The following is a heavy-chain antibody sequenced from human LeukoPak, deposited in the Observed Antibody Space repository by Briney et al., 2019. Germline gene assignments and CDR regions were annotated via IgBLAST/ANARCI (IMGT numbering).Heavy chain of an antibody. Sequence: GGSLRLSCAASGFTFSSYSMNWVRQAPGKGLEWVSSISSSSSYIYYADSVKGRFTISRDNAKNSLYLQMNSLRAEDTAVYYCARGSPRPAAMRGGVSYFDYWGQGTLVTVSS. CDR3: ARGSPRPAAMRGGVSYFDY. V-gene: IGHV3-21*01. D-gene: IGHD2-2*01. CDR2: ISSSSSYI. CDR1: GFTFSSYS. J-gene: IGHJ4*02.